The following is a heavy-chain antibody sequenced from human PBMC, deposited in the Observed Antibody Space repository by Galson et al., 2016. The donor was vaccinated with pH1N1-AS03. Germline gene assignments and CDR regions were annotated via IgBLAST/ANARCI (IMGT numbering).Heavy chain of an antibody. Sequence: SVRLSCAASGFTFSNHAMHWVRQGTGRGLEWVSGIGPGADTYYEGSVKGRFTITRETATNSLYLQMNSLRPEDTAVYYCARDKAPYFGYRDVWGKGTTVTVSS. V-gene: IGHV3-13*01. CDR1: GFTFSNHA. D-gene: IGHD3-10*01. J-gene: IGHJ6*03. CDR2: IGPGADT. CDR3: ARDKAPYFGYRDV.